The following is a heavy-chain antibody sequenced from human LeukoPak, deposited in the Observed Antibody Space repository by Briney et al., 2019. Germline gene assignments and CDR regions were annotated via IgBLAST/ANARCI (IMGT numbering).Heavy chain of an antibody. D-gene: IGHD2-21*02. CDR3: ARDSVSGGDCYS. V-gene: IGHV3-66*01. CDR2: IHSGGST. Sequence: PGGSLRLSCAVSGFTVSSNYMSWVRQAPGKGLEWVSVIHSGGSTYYADSVKGRFTFSRDNSKNTVDLQMNSLRAEDTAVYYCARDSVSGGDCYSWGQGTLVTVSS. J-gene: IGHJ4*02. CDR1: GFTVSSNY.